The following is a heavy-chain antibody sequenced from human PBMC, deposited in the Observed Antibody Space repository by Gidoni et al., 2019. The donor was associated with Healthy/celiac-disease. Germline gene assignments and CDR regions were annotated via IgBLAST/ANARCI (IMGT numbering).Heavy chain of an antibody. V-gene: IGHV5-51*03. D-gene: IGHD2-2*02. CDR3: ARPLDGCSSTSCYRGGYGAFDI. CDR2: IYPGDSDT. J-gene: IGHJ3*02. Sequence: EVPLVQSGAEVKKPGESLKISCKGSGYSFTSYWIGWVRQMPGKGLEWMGIIYPGDSDTRYSPSFQGQVTISADKSISTAYLQWSSLKASDTAMYYCARPLDGCSSTSCYRGGYGAFDIWGQGTMVTVSS. CDR1: GYSFTSYW.